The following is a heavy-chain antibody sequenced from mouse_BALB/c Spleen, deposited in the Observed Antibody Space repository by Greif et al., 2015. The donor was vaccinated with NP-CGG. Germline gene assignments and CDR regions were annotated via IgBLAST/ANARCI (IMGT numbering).Heavy chain of an antibody. CDR1: GFTFSSYG. CDR2: ISSGGSYT. V-gene: IGHV5-6*01. Sequence: EVQRVESGGDLVKPGGSLKLSCAASGFTFSSYGMSWVRQTPDKRLEWVATISSGGSYTYYPDSVKGRFTISRDNAKNTLYLQRSRMKAEDTAMYYCTRHRMMVTTPSMDDWGQETSVTVSS. D-gene: IGHD2-3*01. J-gene: IGHJ4*01. CDR3: TRHRMMVTTPSMDD.